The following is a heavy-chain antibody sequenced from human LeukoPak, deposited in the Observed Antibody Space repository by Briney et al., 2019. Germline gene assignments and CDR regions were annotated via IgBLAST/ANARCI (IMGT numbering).Heavy chain of an antibody. Sequence: GASVKVSCKASGYTFTDYFIHWVRQAPGQGLEWMGWINPNSGGTNYAQKFQGRVTMTRDTSISTAYMELSRLRSDDTAVYYCARWRREDTANHQWVPFDYWGQGTLVTVSS. D-gene: IGHD5-18*01. CDR1: GYTFTDYF. V-gene: IGHV1-2*02. J-gene: IGHJ4*02. CDR2: INPNSGGT. CDR3: ARWRREDTANHQWVPFDY.